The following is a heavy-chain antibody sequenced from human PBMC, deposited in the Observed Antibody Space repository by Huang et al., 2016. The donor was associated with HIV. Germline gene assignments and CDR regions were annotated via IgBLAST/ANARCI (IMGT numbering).Heavy chain of an antibody. CDR3: AKGSERSLTGPKYQYYFDY. D-gene: IGHD3-3*01. Sequence: EVQLLESGGGLVQPGGSLKLSCPAFIFSFSTCAMSGVRQAPGKGLEWVSGISGSGSSTYYADSVKGRFTISRDNSRNTLYLQMKSLRVEDTAIYYCAKGSERSLTGPKYQYYFDYWGQGTLVTVSS. J-gene: IGHJ4*02. CDR2: ISGSGSST. V-gene: IGHV3-23*01. CDR1: IFSFSTCA.